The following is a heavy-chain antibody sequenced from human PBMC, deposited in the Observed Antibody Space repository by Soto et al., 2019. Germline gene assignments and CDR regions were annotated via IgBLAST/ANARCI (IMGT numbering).Heavy chain of an antibody. V-gene: IGHV3-30-3*01. CDR2: ISYDGSNK. CDR1: GFTFSSYA. Sequence: QVQLVESGGGVVQPGRSLRLSCAASGFTFSSYAMHWVRQAPGKGLEWVAVISYDGSNKYYADSVKDRFTISRDNSKNTLYLQMNSLRAEDTAVYYCARGTPQLRYFDWALDYWGQGTLVTVSS. CDR3: ARGTPQLRYFDWALDY. J-gene: IGHJ4*02. D-gene: IGHD3-9*01.